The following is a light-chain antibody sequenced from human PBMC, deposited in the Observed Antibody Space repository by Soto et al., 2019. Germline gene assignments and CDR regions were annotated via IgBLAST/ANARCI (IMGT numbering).Light chain of an antibody. CDR1: QTVSSN. CDR3: KQYNTWPPFT. J-gene: IGKJ2*01. Sequence: EIVMTQSPATLSVSPGERATLSCRASQTVSSNLAWYQKKPGQAPRLLFYGASTRATGIPARFTGSGSGTEFTLTISSLQSEDFAVYYCKQYNTWPPFTFGQGTKLEIK. V-gene: IGKV3-15*01. CDR2: GAS.